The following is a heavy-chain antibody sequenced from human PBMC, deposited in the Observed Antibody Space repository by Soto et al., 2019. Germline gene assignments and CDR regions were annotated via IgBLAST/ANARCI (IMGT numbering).Heavy chain of an antibody. CDR2: INTNTGNP. J-gene: IGHJ6*02. CDR1: GCTFTSYA. V-gene: IGHV7-4-1*01. CDR3: ARAPIYYDFWSGYYIFDSPAENSYDYYGMDV. D-gene: IGHD3-3*01. Sequence: ASVKVSCKASGCTFTSYAMNWVGQAPVQVLEWMVCINTNTGNPTYAQGFTGRFVFSLDTYVSTAYLQICSLKAEDTAVYYCARAPIYYDFWSGYYIFDSPAENSYDYYGMDVWG.